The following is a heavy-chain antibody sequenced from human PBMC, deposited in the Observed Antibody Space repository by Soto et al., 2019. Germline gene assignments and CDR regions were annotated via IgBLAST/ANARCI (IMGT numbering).Heavy chain of an antibody. Sequence: QVQLVQSGAEVKKPGASVEVSCKASGYTFTSYGISWVRQAPGQGLEWMGWINPYNGNTNYAQKHQGRVTMTTHTSTSTAYMDLRSLRSDDTAVYYCARDRGYCSGAGCSSDWFDPWGQGTLVTVSS. CDR3: ARDRGYCSGAGCSSDWFDP. J-gene: IGHJ5*02. V-gene: IGHV1-18*04. D-gene: IGHD2-15*01. CDR1: GYTFTSYG. CDR2: INPYNGNT.